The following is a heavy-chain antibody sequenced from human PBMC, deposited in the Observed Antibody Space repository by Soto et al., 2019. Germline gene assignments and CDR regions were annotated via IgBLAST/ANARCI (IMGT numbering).Heavy chain of an antibody. V-gene: IGHV1-69*06. D-gene: IGHD6-13*01. J-gene: IGHJ6*02. CDR2: IIPIFGTA. CDR3: ARGAGSWYSGYYYYYYGMDV. Sequence: SVKVSCKASGGTFSSYAISWVRQAPGQGLEWMGGIIPIFGTANYAQKFQGRVTITADKSTSTAYMELSSLRSEDTAVYYCARGAGSWYSGYYYYYYGMDVWGQGTTVTVSS. CDR1: GGTFSSYA.